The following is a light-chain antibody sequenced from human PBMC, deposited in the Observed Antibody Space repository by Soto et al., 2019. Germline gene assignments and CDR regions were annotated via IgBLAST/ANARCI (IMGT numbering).Light chain of an antibody. CDR3: QQYNSFHT. V-gene: IGKV1-5*03. CDR1: QSISSW. Sequence: DIQMTQSPSTLSASVGDRVTITCRASQSISSWLAWYQQKPGKAPKLLIYKASSLESGVPSRFSGSGSGTEFTLTISSLQPDYFASYYCQQYNSFHTFGQGTKLEIK. CDR2: KAS. J-gene: IGKJ2*01.